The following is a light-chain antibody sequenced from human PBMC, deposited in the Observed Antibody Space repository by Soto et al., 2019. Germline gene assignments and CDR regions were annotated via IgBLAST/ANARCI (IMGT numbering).Light chain of an antibody. Sequence: EIVLTQSPGTLSLSPGERATLSCRASQSVTSSYLAWYQQKPGQAPSLLIYGPSSRATGIPDRCSGSGSGTDFSITIIRLEPEDFSVYYCQQYGSSPLWTFGQGTKVEFK. CDR3: QQYGSSPLWT. CDR1: QSVTSSY. V-gene: IGKV3-20*01. J-gene: IGKJ1*01. CDR2: GPS.